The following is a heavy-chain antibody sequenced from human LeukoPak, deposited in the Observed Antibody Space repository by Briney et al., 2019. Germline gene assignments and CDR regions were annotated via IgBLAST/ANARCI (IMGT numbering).Heavy chain of an antibody. CDR3: ARGGYSYGLDP. CDR1: GGSISSYY. CDR2: IYHSGST. V-gene: IGHV4-59*12. Sequence: SETLSLTCTASGGSISSYYWSWIRQPPGKGLEWIGYIYHSGSTYYNPSLKSRVTISVDRSKNQFSLKLSSVTAADTAVYYCARGGYSYGLDPWGQGTLVTVSS. J-gene: IGHJ5*02. D-gene: IGHD5-18*01.